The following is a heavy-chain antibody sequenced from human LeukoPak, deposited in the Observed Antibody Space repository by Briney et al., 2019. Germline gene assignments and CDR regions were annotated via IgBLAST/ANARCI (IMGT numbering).Heavy chain of an antibody. J-gene: IGHJ4*02. D-gene: IGHD1-26*01. CDR3: ATSPPLHYSGSYETLDY. V-gene: IGHV3-30-3*01. CDR1: GFTFSTYT. CDR2: ISYDGGKK. Sequence: GSLRLSCAASGFTFSTYTMHWVRQAPGKGLEWVTFISYDGGKKFNADSVKGRFTISRDNSKNTLYLQMDNLRTEDTAVYYCATSPPLHYSGSYETLDYWGQGTLVTVSS.